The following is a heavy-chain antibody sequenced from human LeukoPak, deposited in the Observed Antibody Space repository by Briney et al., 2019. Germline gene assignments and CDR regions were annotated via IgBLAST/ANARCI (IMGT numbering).Heavy chain of an antibody. J-gene: IGHJ4*02. CDR3: ARDAWLVGTTNLYYFDY. D-gene: IGHD1-26*01. CDR1: DYTFTDYY. V-gene: IGHV1-2*02. Sequence: ASVKVSCKASDYTFTDYYLHWVRQAPAQGLDWMGWINPNSGDTNYAQKSQGRVTMTRDPSISTAYMALTRLRSDDTAVYYCARDAWLVGTTNLYYFDYWGQGTLVTVSS. CDR2: INPNSGDT.